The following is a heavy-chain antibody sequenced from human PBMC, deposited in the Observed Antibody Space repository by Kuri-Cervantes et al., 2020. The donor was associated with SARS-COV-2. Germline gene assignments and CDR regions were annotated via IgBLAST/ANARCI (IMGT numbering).Heavy chain of an antibody. Sequence: GESLKISCAASGFTFSSYAMHWVRQAPGKGLEWVAVISYDGSNKYYAGSVKGRFTISRDNSKNTLYLQMNSLRAEDTAVYYCARDFPEYQLPFDTHADYWGQGTLVTVSS. J-gene: IGHJ4*02. CDR2: ISYDGSNK. V-gene: IGHV3-30-3*01. CDR1: GFTFSSYA. CDR3: ARDFPEYQLPFDTHADY. D-gene: IGHD2-2*01.